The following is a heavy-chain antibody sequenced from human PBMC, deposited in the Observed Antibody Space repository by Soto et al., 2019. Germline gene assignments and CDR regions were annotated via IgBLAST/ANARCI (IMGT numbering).Heavy chain of an antibody. V-gene: IGHV1-3*01. CDR2: INADNGNT. D-gene: IGHD2-8*01. Sequence: GASVKVSCKASGYTFTSYAMHWVRQAPGQRLEWMGWINADNGNTKYSQKLQGRVTITRNTSASTAYMELSSLRSEDTAVYYCARDRADCTNGVCYTNWFDPWGQGTLVTVSS. CDR1: GYTFTSYA. CDR3: ARDRADCTNGVCYTNWFDP. J-gene: IGHJ5*02.